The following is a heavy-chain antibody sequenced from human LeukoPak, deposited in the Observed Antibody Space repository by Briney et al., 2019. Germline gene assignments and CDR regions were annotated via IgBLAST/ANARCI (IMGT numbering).Heavy chain of an antibody. J-gene: IGHJ4*02. CDR3: ARGYGDYSFDS. CDR2: IKEDGSEK. Sequence: GGSLRLSCAVSGLTLSRYWMTWVRQAPGKGLEWVANIKEDGSEKYYVDSVKGRFTISRDNSKNTLYLQMNSLRAEDTAIYYCARGYGDYSFDSWGQGTQVTVSS. D-gene: IGHD4-17*01. V-gene: IGHV3-7*03. CDR1: GLTLSRYW.